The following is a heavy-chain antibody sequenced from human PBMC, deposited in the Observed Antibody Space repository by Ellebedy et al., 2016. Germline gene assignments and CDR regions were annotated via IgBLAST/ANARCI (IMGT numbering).Heavy chain of an antibody. Sequence: GGSLRLXXAASGFSFSSYWMTWVRQAPGKGLEWVANIKQDGSEKYYVDSLKGRFTISRDNAKNSLFLQMNSLRAEDTAVYYCARVSSFEITGITEFDYWGQGTLVTVSS. CDR2: IKQDGSEK. D-gene: IGHD1-7*01. CDR3: ARVSSFEITGITEFDY. CDR1: GFSFSSYW. V-gene: IGHV3-7*01. J-gene: IGHJ4*02.